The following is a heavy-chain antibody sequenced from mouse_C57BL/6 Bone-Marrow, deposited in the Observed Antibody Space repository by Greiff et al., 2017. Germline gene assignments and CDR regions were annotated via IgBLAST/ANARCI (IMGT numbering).Heavy chain of an antibody. Sequence: QVQLQQSGAELVRPGTSVKMSCKASGYTFTNYWIGWAKQRPGHGLEWIGDIYPGGGYTNYNEKFKGKATLTADKSSSTAHMQFISLTSEDSAIYYCARGDWFAYWGQGTLVTVSA. CDR1: GYTFTNYW. CDR3: ARGDWFAY. J-gene: IGHJ3*01. V-gene: IGHV1-63*01. CDR2: IYPGGGYT.